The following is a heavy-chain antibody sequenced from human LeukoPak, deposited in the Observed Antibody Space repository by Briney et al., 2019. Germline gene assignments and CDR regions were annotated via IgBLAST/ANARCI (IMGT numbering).Heavy chain of an antibody. J-gene: IGHJ4*02. V-gene: IGHV3-23*01. CDR3: AKGRQWLVLGYFDY. CDR2: ISGSGGST. D-gene: IGHD6-19*01. CDR1: GFTFSSYA. Sequence: GGSLRLSCAASGFTFSSYAMSWVRQAPGKGLEWVSAISGSGGSTYHADSVKGRFTISRDNSKNTLYLQMNSLRAEDTAVYYCAKGRQWLVLGYFDYWGQGTLVTVSS.